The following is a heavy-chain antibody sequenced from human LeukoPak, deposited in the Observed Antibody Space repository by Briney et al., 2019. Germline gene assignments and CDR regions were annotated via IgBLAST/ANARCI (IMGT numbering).Heavy chain of an antibody. CDR1: GASVSSANYY. Sequence: ETLSLTCSVSGASVSSANYYWSWVRQPPGKGLEWIGYIYYSGSTTYNPSLKSRVTISVDTSKNQFSLKLTSVTAADTGVYYCVRHPRGGPYFDYWGQGTLVTVSS. D-gene: IGHD3-16*01. V-gene: IGHV4-61*01. CDR3: VRHPRGGPYFDY. J-gene: IGHJ4*02. CDR2: IYYSGST.